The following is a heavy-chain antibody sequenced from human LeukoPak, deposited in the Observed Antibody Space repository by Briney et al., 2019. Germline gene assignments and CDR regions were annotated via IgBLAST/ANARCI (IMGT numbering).Heavy chain of an antibody. J-gene: IGHJ5*02. CDR3: VHYKSGYSEGGGWFDP. V-gene: IGHV2-5*01. D-gene: IGHD5-24*01. CDR1: GFSLSSAGEG. Sequence: SGPTLVNPTQTLTLTCTFSGFSLSSAGEGVGWIRQPPGTALEWLALIYWNDDKRYRPSLKSRLSITKDTSKFQVVLTMTNMDPVDSATYFCVHYKSGYSEGGGWFDPWGQGSLVIVSS. CDR2: IYWNDDK.